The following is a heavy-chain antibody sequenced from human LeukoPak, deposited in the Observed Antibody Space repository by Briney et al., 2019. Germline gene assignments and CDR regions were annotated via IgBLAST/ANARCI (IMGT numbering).Heavy chain of an antibody. V-gene: IGHV4-34*01. J-gene: IGHJ4*02. CDR1: GGSFSGYY. D-gene: IGHD1-26*01. CDR3: ARGLRYSGSVNFDY. CDR2: INHSGST. Sequence: KPSETLSLTCAVYGGSFSGYYWSWIRQPPGEGLEWIGEINHSGSTNYNPSLKSRVTISVDTSKNQFSLKLSSVTAADTAVYYCARGLRYSGSVNFDYWGQGTLVTVSS.